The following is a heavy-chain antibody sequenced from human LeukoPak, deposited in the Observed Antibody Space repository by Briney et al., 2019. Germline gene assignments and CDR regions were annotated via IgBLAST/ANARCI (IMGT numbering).Heavy chain of an antibody. D-gene: IGHD3-10*01. CDR2: ITGSGGTI. Sequence: GGSLRLSCAASGFTFSSYGMSWVRQAPGKGLEWVSGITGSGGTIFCADSVQGRFIISRDNSRNTLFLQMSSLTAEDTAAYYCAKGGAVRGVQSGRFDDWGQGTVVTVSS. CDR1: GFTFSSYG. J-gene: IGHJ4*02. CDR3: AKGGAVRGVQSGRFDD. V-gene: IGHV3-23*01.